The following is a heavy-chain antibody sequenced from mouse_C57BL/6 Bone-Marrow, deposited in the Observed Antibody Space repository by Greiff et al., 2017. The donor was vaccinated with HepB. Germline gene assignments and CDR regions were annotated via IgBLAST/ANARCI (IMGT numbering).Heavy chain of an antibody. J-gene: IGHJ4*01. CDR2: IDPSDSYT. V-gene: IGHV1-69*01. CDR3: ARPNYYGSRYYAMDY. CDR1: GYTFTSYW. D-gene: IGHD1-1*01. Sequence: QVQLQQPGAELVMPGASVKLSCKASGYTFTSYWMHWVKQRPGQGLEWIGEIDPSDSYTNYNQKFKGKSTLTVDKSSSTAYMQLSSLTSEDSAVYYCARPNYYGSRYYAMDYWGQGTSVTVSS.